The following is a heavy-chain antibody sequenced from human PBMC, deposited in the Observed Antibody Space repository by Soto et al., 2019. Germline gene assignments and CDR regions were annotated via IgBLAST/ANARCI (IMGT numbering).Heavy chain of an antibody. D-gene: IGHD6-13*01. CDR3: ARVASSSWFLDY. Sequence: GGSLRLSCAASGFTFSSYDTHWVRQATGKGLEWVSAIGTAVDTYYPGSVKGRFTISRENAKNSLYLQMNSLRAGDTAVYYCARVASSSWFLDYWGQGTLVTVYS. CDR1: GFTFSSYD. J-gene: IGHJ4*02. V-gene: IGHV3-13*01. CDR2: IGTAVDT.